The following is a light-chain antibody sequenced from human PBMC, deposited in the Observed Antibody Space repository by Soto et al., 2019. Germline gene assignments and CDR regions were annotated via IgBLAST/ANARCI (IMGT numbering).Light chain of an antibody. V-gene: IGLV2-23*01. CDR1: SSNVGTYDL. J-gene: IGLJ2*01. CDR2: EGT. Sequence: QSALTQPASVSASPGQSITISCTGTSSNVGTYDLVSWYQHHPDKAPKLIIYEGTKRPSGISSRFSGSKSGNTASLTISGLLAEDDADYYCCSFAVGAAVVFGGGTKVTVL. CDR3: CSFAVGAAVV.